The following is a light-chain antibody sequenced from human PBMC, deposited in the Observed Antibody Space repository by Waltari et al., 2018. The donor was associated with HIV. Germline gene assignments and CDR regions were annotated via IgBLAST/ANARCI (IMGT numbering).Light chain of an antibody. Sequence: QVVLTQSPSASASLGASVKLTSTLRSGHNNYATAWHQQQPAKGPGYLMMVGTNGSHIKGDGIPDRFASSGSGTERCRILSSLQSEDEGDCYCQTWDAGIQVFGGGTKLTVL. CDR3: QTWDAGIQV. J-gene: IGLJ3*02. V-gene: IGLV4-69*01. CDR1: SGHNNYA. CDR2: VGTNGSH.